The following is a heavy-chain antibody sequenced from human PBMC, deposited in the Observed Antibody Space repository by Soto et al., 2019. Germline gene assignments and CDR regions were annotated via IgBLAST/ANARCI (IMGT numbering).Heavy chain of an antibody. CDR2: IYYSEDT. CDR3: AREGHGRDV. V-gene: IGHV4-59*02. J-gene: IGHJ6*02. CDR1: SGSVSSYH. Sequence: PSETMPLTWTVSSGSVSSYHWNWIRQPPGKGLEWIGSIYYSEDTNYNPSLKSRVTISVDTSQKQFSLTLTSVTAADTAVYYCAREGHGRDVCRQWTTVTVSS.